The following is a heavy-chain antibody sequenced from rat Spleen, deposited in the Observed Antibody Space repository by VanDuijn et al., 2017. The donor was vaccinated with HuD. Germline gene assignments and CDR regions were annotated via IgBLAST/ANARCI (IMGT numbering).Heavy chain of an antibody. V-gene: IGHV5-29*01. CDR2: ISYDGSST. CDR3: TRVDGYYRTMDA. J-gene: IGHJ4*01. Sequence: EVQLVESGGGLVQPGRSLKLSCAASGFTFSDYGVAWVRQAPTTGLEWVAFISYDGSSTYYRDSVKGRFTISRDNAKSTLYLEMDSLRSEDTATYYCTRVDGYYRTMDAWGQGTSVTVSS. D-gene: IGHD1-12*03. CDR1: GFTFSDYG.